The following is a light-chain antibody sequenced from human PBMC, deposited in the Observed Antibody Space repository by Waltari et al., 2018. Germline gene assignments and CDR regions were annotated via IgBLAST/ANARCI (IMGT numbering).Light chain of an antibody. J-gene: IGKJ2*01. V-gene: IGKV1-5*03. CDR2: KAS. CDR3: QQYSAFPYT. CDR1: QTISRW. Sequence: DIQMNQSPSTLSASIGDRVTITCRASQTISRWLAWYQQKPGRTPKVLIHKASDIQPGVPSRFSGSGSGTKFTLTIISLQPDDFATYYCQQYSAFPYTFGQGTKLEIK.